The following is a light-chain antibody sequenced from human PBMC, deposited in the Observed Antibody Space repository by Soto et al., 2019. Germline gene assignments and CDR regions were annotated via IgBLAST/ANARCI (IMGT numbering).Light chain of an antibody. J-gene: IGLJ2*01. CDR2: DVI. V-gene: IGLV2-14*03. CDR1: SSDVGGYNY. CDR3: SSYTSSSTYVV. Sequence: QSALTHPASVSGSPGQSITISCTGTSSDVGGYNYVSWYQQHPGKAPKLMIYDVINRPSGVSNRFSGSKSGNSASLTISGRQAEDEADYYCSSYTSSSTYVVFGGGTKLTVL.